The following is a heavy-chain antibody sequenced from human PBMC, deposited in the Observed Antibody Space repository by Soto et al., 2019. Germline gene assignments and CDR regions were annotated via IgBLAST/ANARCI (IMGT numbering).Heavy chain of an antibody. V-gene: IGHV1-69*12. CDR2: IIPIFATA. D-gene: IGHD3-16*01. Sequence: QVQLVQSGAEVKKPGSSVKVSCKASGGTFSSYAINWVRQAPGQGLEWMGGIIPIFATADYAQKFQGRVTITADESTSTAYMELSSLRSEDTAAYYCAPCLLGVNYYCGMDVWGQGTTVTVSS. J-gene: IGHJ6*02. CDR1: GGTFSSYA. CDR3: APCLLGVNYYCGMDV.